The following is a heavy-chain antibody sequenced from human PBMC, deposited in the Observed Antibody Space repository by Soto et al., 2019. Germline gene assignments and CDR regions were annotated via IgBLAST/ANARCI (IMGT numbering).Heavy chain of an antibody. J-gene: IGHJ4*02. CDR1: GGSISSGDYY. CDR3: ARDGKGLRAGVFDY. D-gene: IGHD3-10*01. V-gene: IGHV4-30-4*01. CDR2: IYYSGST. Sequence: KPSETLSLTCTVSGGSISSGDYYWSWIRQPPGKGLEWIGYIYYSGSTYYNPSLKSRVTISVDTSKNQFSLKLSSVTAADTAVYYCARDGKGLRAGVFDYWGQGTLVTVSS.